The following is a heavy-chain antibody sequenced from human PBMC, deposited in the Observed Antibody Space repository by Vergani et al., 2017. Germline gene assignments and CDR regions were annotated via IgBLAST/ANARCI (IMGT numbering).Heavy chain of an antibody. CDR3: AGMEYSSSWYGRSSKDYYYYYYMDV. CDR2: IIPIFGTA. V-gene: IGHV1-69*01. Sequence: QVQLVQSGAEVKKPGSSVKVSCKASGGTFSSYAISWVRQAPGQGLEWMGGIIPIFGTANYAQKFQGRVTITADESTSTAYMELSSLRSEDTAVYYCAGMEYSSSWYGRSSKDYYYYYYMDVWGKGTTVTVSS. CDR1: GGTFSSYA. D-gene: IGHD6-13*01. J-gene: IGHJ6*03.